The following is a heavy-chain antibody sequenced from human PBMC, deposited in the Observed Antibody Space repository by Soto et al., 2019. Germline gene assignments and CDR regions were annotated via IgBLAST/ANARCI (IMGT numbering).Heavy chain of an antibody. V-gene: IGHV1-46*01. D-gene: IGHD6-19*01. J-gene: IGHJ6*02. Sequence: ASVKVSCKASGYTFTSYYMHWVRQAPGQGLEWMGIINPSGGSTSYAQKFQGRVTMTRDTSTSTVYMELSSLRSEDTAVYYCARESGIAVYCYGMDVLGQATTVTVTS. CDR2: INPSGGST. CDR3: ARESGIAVYCYGMDV. CDR1: GYTFTSYY.